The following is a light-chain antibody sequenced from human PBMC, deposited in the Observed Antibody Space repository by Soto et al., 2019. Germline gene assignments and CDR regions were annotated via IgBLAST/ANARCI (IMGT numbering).Light chain of an antibody. CDR2: GAP. J-gene: IGKJ5*01. Sequence: EIVSTQSPGTLSLSPGERATLSCRASQSVSSYLAWYQQKPGQAPRLLIYGAPSRATGIPDRFSGSGSGTDFTLTISRLEPEDFAVYYCQQRSNWPANFGQGTRLEIK. V-gene: IGKV3D-20*02. CDR1: QSVSSY. CDR3: QQRSNWPAN.